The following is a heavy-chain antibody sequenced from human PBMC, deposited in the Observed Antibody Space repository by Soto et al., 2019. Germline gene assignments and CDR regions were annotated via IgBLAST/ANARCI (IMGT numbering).Heavy chain of an antibody. CDR3: ARYCSGTYYPTTFDY. CDR2: IYYSGST. J-gene: IGHJ4*02. Sequence: QVQLQESGPGLVKPSQTLSLTCTVSGGSISSADYYWSWIRQHPGKGLEWIGYIYYSGSTYYNPSLKSRVTISVDTSKNLFSLKLSSVTAADTAVYYCARYCSGTYYPTTFDYWGQGTLVTVSS. CDR1: GGSISSADYY. D-gene: IGHD3-10*01. V-gene: IGHV4-31*03.